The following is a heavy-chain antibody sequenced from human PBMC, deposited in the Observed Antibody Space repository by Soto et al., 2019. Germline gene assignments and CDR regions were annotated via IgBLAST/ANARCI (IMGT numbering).Heavy chain of an antibody. CDR1: GFTFSSYW. V-gene: IGHV3-7*03. CDR3: ARDRRPLWELPDY. CDR2: IKQDGSEK. D-gene: IGHD1-26*01. Sequence: PGGSLRLSCAASGFTFSSYWMSWVRQAPGKGLEWVANIKQDGSEKYYVDSVKGRFTISRDNAKNSLYLQMNSLRAEDTAVYYCARDRRPLWELPDYWGQGTLVTVSS. J-gene: IGHJ4*02.